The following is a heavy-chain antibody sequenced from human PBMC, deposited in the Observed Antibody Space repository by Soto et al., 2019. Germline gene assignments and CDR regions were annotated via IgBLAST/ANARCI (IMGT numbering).Heavy chain of an antibody. V-gene: IGHV1-69*06. Sequence: SVKVSCKASGGTFSSYAISWVRQAPGQGLEWMGGIIPIFGTANYAQKFQGRVTITADKSTSTAYMELSSLRSEDTAVYYCARVGDSSSWYEAHYWGQGALVTVSS. CDR1: GGTFSSYA. CDR2: IIPIFGTA. CDR3: ARVGDSSSWYEAHY. J-gene: IGHJ4*02. D-gene: IGHD6-13*01.